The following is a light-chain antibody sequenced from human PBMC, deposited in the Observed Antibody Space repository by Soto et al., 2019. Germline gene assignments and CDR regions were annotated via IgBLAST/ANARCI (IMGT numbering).Light chain of an antibody. CDR1: SSNIGSNY. J-gene: IGLJ2*01. Sequence: QAVVTQPPSASGTPGQRVTISCSGSSSNIGSNYVYWYQQLPGTPPKLLIYRNNQRPSGVPDRFSGSKSGTSASLAISGLRSEDEADYYCAAWDDSLSGLFGGGTQLTVL. CDR3: AAWDDSLSGL. V-gene: IGLV1-47*01. CDR2: RNN.